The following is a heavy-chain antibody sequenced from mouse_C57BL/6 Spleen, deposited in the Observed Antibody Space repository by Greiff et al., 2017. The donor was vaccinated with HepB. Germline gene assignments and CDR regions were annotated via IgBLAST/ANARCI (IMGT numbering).Heavy chain of an antibody. J-gene: IGHJ4*01. CDR3: ATKGLMDY. CDR1: GYSFTGYF. D-gene: IGHD3-1*01. Sequence: EVKLMESGPELVKPGDSVKISCKASGYSFTGYFMNWVMQSHGKSLEWIGRINPYNGDTFYNQKFKGKATLTVDKSSSTAHMELRSLTSEDSAVYYCATKGLMDYWGQGTSVTVSS. CDR2: INPYNGDT. V-gene: IGHV1-20*01.